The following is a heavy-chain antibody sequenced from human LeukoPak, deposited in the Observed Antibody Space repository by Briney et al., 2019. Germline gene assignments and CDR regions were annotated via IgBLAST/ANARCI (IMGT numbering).Heavy chain of an antibody. Sequence: SEALSLTCTVSGGSISSYSWSWIRQPPGKGLEWIGYIYYSGSTNYNPSLKSRVTISVDTSKNQFSLKLSSVTAADTAVDYCAMGARGIYSYWGQGTLVTVSS. CDR1: GGSISSYS. D-gene: IGHD1-26*01. V-gene: IGHV4-59*08. CDR3: AMGARGIYSY. J-gene: IGHJ4*02. CDR2: IYYSGST.